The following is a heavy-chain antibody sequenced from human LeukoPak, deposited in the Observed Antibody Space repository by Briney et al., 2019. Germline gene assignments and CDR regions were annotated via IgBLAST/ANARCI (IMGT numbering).Heavy chain of an antibody. Sequence: SETLSLTCTVSGGSISSYYWSWIRQPPGKGLEWIGYISYSGTTNYNPSLKSRVTISVDTSKNQFSLKLSSVTAADTAVYYCARAILTPSGFVWHFDLWGRGTLVTVSS. J-gene: IGHJ2*01. V-gene: IGHV4-59*12. CDR2: ISYSGTT. CDR3: ARAILTPSGFVWHFDL. D-gene: IGHD3-3*01. CDR1: GGSISSYY.